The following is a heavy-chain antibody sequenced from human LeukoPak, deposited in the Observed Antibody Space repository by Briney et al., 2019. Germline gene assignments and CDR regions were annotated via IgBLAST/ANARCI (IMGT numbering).Heavy chain of an antibody. J-gene: IGHJ4*02. Sequence: GGSLRLSCAASGFSLSTYGMYWVRQAPGKGLEWVGGIKYDGIQEFYADSVKGRFTVSKDTSKNTLHLQMNSLRAEDTAVYYCASGSLGHNYDSSGYEYWGQGTLVTVSS. CDR2: IKYDGIQE. CDR3: ASGSLGHNYDSSGYEY. D-gene: IGHD3-22*01. CDR1: GFSLSTYG. V-gene: IGHV3-33*05.